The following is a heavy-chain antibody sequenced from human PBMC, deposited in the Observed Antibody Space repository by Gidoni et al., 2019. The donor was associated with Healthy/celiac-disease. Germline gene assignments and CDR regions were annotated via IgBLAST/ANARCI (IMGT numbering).Heavy chain of an antibody. D-gene: IGHD3-22*01. V-gene: IGHV4-31*03. J-gene: IGHJ3*02. CDR1: GGSISSGGDY. CDR3: ARASGYSGAFDI. Sequence: QVQLQESGPGLVKPSQTLSLTCTVSGGSISSGGDYWSWIRQHPGKGLEWIGYIYYSGSTYYNPSLKSRVSISVDTSKNRFSLKLSSVTAADTAVYYCARASGYSGAFDIWGQGTMVTVSS. CDR2: IYYSGST.